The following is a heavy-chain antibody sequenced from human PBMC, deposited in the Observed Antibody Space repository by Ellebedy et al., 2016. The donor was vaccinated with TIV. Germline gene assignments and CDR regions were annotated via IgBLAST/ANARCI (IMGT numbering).Heavy chain of an antibody. V-gene: IGHV3-23*01. CDR1: GFTFSNYA. CDR3: AKRDHSDSTTFSPLFAS. CDR2: ISGSGSNI. J-gene: IGHJ4*02. D-gene: IGHD2/OR15-2a*01. Sequence: GESLKISCAASGFTFSNYAMNWVRQAPGKGLELVSGISGSGSNIYYPESVKGRFNISRDNSKSTLYVQMKSLRVEDTAIYYCAKRDHSDSTTFSPLFASWGLGTLVIVSS.